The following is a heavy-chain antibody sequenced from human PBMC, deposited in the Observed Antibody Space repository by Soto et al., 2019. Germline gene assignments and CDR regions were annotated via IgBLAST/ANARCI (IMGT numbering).Heavy chain of an antibody. CDR3: ARLSRDYGEYRLFDY. V-gene: IGHV4-39*07. CDR2: IYYSGST. CDR1: GVSISDTSYY. J-gene: IGHJ4*02. D-gene: IGHD4-17*01. Sequence: SETLSLTCTVSGVSISDTSYYWGWIRQPPGKGLEWIGTIYYSGSTYYNPSLKSRVTISVDTSKNQFSLKLSSVTAADTAVYYFARLSRDYGEYRLFDYWGQGTLVTVSS.